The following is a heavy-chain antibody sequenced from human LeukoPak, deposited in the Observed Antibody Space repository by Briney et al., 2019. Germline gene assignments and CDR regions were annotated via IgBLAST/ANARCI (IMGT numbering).Heavy chain of an antibody. Sequence: PGRSLRLSCAASGFTFDDYAMHWVRQAPGKGLEWVSSTSWNSGSIGYADSVKGRFTISRDNAKNSLYLQMNSLRAEDTALYYCAKGRDKYQLLSKNWFDPWGQGTLVTVSS. CDR3: AKGRDKYQLLSKNWFDP. D-gene: IGHD2-2*01. J-gene: IGHJ5*02. CDR1: GFTFDDYA. CDR2: TSWNSGSI. V-gene: IGHV3-9*01.